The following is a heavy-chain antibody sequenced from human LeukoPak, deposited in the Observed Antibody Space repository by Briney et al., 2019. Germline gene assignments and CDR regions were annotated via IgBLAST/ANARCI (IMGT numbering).Heavy chain of an antibody. CDR2: IYYSGST. J-gene: IGHJ3*02. CDR1: GGSISSSSYS. Sequence: KPSETLSLTCTVSGGSISSSSYSWGWIRQPPGKGLEWIGSIYYSGSTYYNPSLKSRVTISVDTSKNQFSLKLSSVTAADTAVYYCARDLNDYGDYDYLVTAFDIWGQGTMVTVSS. V-gene: IGHV4-39*07. D-gene: IGHD4-17*01. CDR3: ARDLNDYGDYDYLVTAFDI.